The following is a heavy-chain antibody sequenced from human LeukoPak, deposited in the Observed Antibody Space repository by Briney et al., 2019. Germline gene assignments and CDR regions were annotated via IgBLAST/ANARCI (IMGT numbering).Heavy chain of an antibody. CDR2: ISHSGIT. V-gene: IGHV4-34*01. Sequence: PSETLSLTCAVYGESFSGHYWSWIRQTPGRGLEWIGEISHSGITNYNPSLKSRFIISVDTSKNQFSLKMMSVTAADTAVYYCARARGTMTIDYWGQGTLVTVSS. CDR3: ARARGTMTIDY. D-gene: IGHD1/OR15-1a*01. J-gene: IGHJ4*02. CDR1: GESFSGHY.